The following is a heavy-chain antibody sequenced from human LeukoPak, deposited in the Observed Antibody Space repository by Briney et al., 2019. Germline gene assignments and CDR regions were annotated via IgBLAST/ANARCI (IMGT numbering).Heavy chain of an antibody. Sequence: SETLSLTCAVSGGSISSSNWWSWVRQPPGKGLEWIGEIYHSGSTSYNPSLKSRVTISADKSKNQFSLKLSSVTAADTAVYYCARAYCSGGSCYIGYYYYGMDVWGKGTTVTVSS. CDR2: IYHSGST. D-gene: IGHD2-15*01. V-gene: IGHV4-4*02. CDR1: GGSISSSNW. CDR3: ARAYCSGGSCYIGYYYYGMDV. J-gene: IGHJ6*04.